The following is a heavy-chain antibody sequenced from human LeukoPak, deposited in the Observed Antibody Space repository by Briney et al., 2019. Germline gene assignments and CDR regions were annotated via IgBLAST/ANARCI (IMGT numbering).Heavy chain of an antibody. CDR2: FYPGGSES. Sequence: GESLKISCRGSGYRFTSYWIVWVRQMPGKGLGWMGIFYPGGSESRSRPPFEGQVTISADKCRSTAYLEWSRLKASDTAMYYCARTWRSGWYVFEAFNIWGQGTMVTVSS. J-gene: IGHJ3*02. CDR3: ARTWRSGWYVFEAFNI. V-gene: IGHV5-51*01. D-gene: IGHD6-13*01. CDR1: GYRFTSYW.